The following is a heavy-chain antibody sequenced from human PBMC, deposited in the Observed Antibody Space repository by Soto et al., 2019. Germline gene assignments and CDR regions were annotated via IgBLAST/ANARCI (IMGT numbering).Heavy chain of an antibody. CDR3: ARDWGQLVPNYYYYGMDV. CDR2: ISAYNGNT. V-gene: IGHV1-18*01. J-gene: IGHJ6*02. D-gene: IGHD6-13*01. Sequence: ASVKVSCKASCYTFTNYGINWGRQAPGQRLEWMGWISAYNGNTNYAQKLQGRVTMTTDTPTSTAYMELRSLRSDDTAVYYCARDWGQLVPNYYYYGMDVWGQGTTVTVSS. CDR1: CYTFTNYG.